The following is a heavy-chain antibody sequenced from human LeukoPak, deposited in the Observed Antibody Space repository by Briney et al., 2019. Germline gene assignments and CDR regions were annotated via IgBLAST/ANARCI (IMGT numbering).Heavy chain of an antibody. J-gene: IGHJ4*02. CDR1: RGTFSSYA. CDR3: ATNLAYCGGDWYRPIDY. V-gene: IGHV1-69*13. CDR2: IIPIFGTA. D-gene: IGHD2-21*01. Sequence: SVKVSCKASRGTFSSYAISWVRQAPGQGLDWMGGIIPIFGTANYAQKFQGRVTITADESTSTAYMELSSLTSDDTDVYYCATNLAYCGGDWYRPIDYWGQGTLVTVSS.